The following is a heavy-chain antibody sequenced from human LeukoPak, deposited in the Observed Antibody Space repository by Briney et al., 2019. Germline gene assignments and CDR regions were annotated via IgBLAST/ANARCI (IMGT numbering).Heavy chain of an antibody. CDR3: ARESGYDLALDY. CDR2: IIPIFGTA. D-gene: IGHD5-12*01. Sequence: ASVRVSCKASGGTFSSYAISWVRQAPGQGLEWMGGIIPIFGTANYAQKFQGRVTITADESTSTAYMELSSLRSEDTAVYYCARESGYDLALDYWGQGTLVTVSS. V-gene: IGHV1-69*13. CDR1: GGTFSSYA. J-gene: IGHJ4*02.